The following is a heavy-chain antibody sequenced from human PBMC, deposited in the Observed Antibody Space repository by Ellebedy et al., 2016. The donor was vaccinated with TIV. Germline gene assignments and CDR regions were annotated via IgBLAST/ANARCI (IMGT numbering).Heavy chain of an antibody. CDR2: ISDSGYYT. Sequence: GESLKISCAASGFTFSTYSLNWVRQAPGKGLDWVSTISDSGYYTYYADSVKGRFTISRDTSKSTLYLQMNSLRTEDTAVYYCAMALRGNYYFDSWGQGTRVTVSS. CDR1: GFTFSTYS. J-gene: IGHJ4*02. CDR3: AMALRGNYYFDS. V-gene: IGHV3-23*01. D-gene: IGHD1-26*01.